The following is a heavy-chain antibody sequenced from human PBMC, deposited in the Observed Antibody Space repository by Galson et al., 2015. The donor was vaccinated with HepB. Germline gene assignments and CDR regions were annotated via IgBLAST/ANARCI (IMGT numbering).Heavy chain of an antibody. V-gene: IGHV6-1*01. CDR2: TYYRSKWYH. J-gene: IGHJ4*02. D-gene: IGHD3-10*01. Sequence: CAISGDSVSSNSAAGNWIRQSPSRGLEWLGRTYYRSKWYHDYAISVRSRITISPDTSKNQFSLQLNSVTPEDTAVYYCAASLGVPHYFDYWGQGTLVTVSS. CDR1: GDSVSSNSAA. CDR3: AASLGVPHYFDY.